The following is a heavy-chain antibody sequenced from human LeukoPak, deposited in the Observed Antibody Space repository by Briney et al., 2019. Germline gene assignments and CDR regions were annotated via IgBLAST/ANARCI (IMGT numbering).Heavy chain of an antibody. D-gene: IGHD4-23*01. CDR1: GFIFSNYA. Sequence: GGSLRLSCAASGFIFSNYAMQWVRQAPGMGLEWVAFIRYDGGNTYYADSVKGRFTISRDNSKNTVYLQMNSLRAEDTAVYYCASLYYGGNNFEYWGQGTLVTVSS. CDR2: IRYDGGNT. J-gene: IGHJ4*02. CDR3: ASLYYGGNNFEY. V-gene: IGHV3-30*02.